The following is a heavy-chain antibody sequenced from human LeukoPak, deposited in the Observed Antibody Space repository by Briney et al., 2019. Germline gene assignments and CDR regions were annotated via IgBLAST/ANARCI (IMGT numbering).Heavy chain of an antibody. V-gene: IGHV3-30*04. CDR1: GFTFSSYA. CDR3: ARESYGDNPGNGMDV. J-gene: IGHJ6*02. D-gene: IGHD4-17*01. Sequence: GRSLRLSCAASGFTFSSYAMHWVRQAPGKGLEWVAVISYDGSNKYYADSVKGRFTISRDNSKNTLYLQMNSLRAEDTAVYYCARESYGDNPGNGMDVWGQGTTVTVSS. CDR2: ISYDGSNK.